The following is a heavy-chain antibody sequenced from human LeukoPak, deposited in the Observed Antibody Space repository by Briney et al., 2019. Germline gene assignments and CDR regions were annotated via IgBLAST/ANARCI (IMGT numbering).Heavy chain of an antibody. D-gene: IGHD3-22*01. CDR3: PTYWGNYYDSSGYYWSI. J-gene: IGHJ3*02. V-gene: IGHV1-69*13. CDR1: GGTFSSYA. CDR2: IIPIFGTA. Sequence: ASVKVSCKASGGTFSSYAISWVRQAPGQGLEWMGGIIPIFGTANYAQKFQGRVTITADESTSTAYMELSSLRSEDTAVHYCPTYWGNYYDSSGYYWSIWGQGTMVTVSS.